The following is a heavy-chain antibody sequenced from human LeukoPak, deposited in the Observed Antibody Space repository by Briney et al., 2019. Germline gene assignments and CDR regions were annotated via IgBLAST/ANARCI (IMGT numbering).Heavy chain of an antibody. J-gene: IGHJ4*02. Sequence: SETLSLTCTVSGGSVSSETYYWSWIRQPPGKGLEWIGYIYYSGTTNYNPSLKSRVTISVDTSKNQFSLKLASVTTADTAVYYCARDRWLGYWGQGTLVTVSS. V-gene: IGHV4-61*01. D-gene: IGHD5-12*01. CDR2: IYYSGTT. CDR3: ARDRWLGY. CDR1: GGSVSSETYY.